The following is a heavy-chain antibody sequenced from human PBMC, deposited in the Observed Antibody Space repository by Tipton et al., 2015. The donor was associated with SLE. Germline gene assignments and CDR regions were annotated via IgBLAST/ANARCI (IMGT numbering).Heavy chain of an antibody. V-gene: IGHV3-9*01. CDR1: GFSFDDYA. J-gene: IGHJ4*02. D-gene: IGHD3-10*01. CDR3: AKGKLLLWFGELNS. Sequence: SLRLSCAASGFSFDDYAMHWVRQAPGGGLEWVSGISWNSDYIGYADSVKGRFTISRDNSKSTLYLQMNSLRDEDTALYYCAKGKLLLWFGELNSWGQGTPVTVSS. CDR2: ISWNSDYI.